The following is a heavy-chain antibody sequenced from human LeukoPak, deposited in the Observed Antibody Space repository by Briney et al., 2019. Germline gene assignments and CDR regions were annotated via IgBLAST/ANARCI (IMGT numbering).Heavy chain of an antibody. J-gene: IGHJ4*02. V-gene: IGHV4-34*01. CDR1: GGSFSGYY. CDR3: ARGLVGDTGY. CDR2: INHSGST. D-gene: IGHD1-26*01. Sequence: SETLSPTCAVSGGSFSGYYWSWIRQPPGKGLEWIGEINHSGSTNYNPSLKSRVTISVDTSKNQFSLKLSSVTAADTAVYYCARGLVGDTGYWGQGTLVTVSS.